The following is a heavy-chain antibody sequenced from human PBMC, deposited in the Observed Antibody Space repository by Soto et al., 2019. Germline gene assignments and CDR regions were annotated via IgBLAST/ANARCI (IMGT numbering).Heavy chain of an antibody. Sequence: GGSLRLSCAASGFTFSSYAMSWVRQAPGKGLEWVSAISGSGGSTYYADSVKGRFTISRDNSKNTLYLQMNSLRAEDMAVYYCAKDGLCCSGGSCYSGFLDYWGQGTLVTVSS. V-gene: IGHV3-23*01. CDR2: ISGSGGST. J-gene: IGHJ4*02. CDR3: AKDGLCCSGGSCYSGFLDY. D-gene: IGHD2-15*01. CDR1: GFTFSSYA.